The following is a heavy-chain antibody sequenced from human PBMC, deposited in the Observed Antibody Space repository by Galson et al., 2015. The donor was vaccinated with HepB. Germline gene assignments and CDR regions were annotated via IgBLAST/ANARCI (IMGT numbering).Heavy chain of an antibody. V-gene: IGHV3-23*01. CDR2: ISGSGGST. Sequence: SLRLSCAASGFTFSRYAMNWVRQAPGKGLEWVSAISGSGGSTYYADSVKGRFTISRDNSKNTLYLQMNSLRAEDTAVYYCARDLYSSSWYEGVVDFWGQGTLVTVSS. CDR3: ARDLYSSSWYEGVVDF. D-gene: IGHD6-13*01. J-gene: IGHJ4*02. CDR1: GFTFSRYA.